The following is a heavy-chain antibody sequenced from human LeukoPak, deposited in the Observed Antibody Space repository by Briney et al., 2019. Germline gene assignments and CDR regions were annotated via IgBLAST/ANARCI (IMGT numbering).Heavy chain of an antibody. CDR2: ISGSGGNT. V-gene: IGHV3-23*01. J-gene: IGHJ4*02. CDR3: ATPIDFGSPRY. CDR1: GFPFSSYV. Sequence: GGSLRLSCAASGFPFSSYVMSWVRQAPGKGLEWVSSISGSGGNTYYADSVKGRFTISRDNSKSTLYLQMNSLRAEDRAIFYCATPIDFGSPRYWGQGTLVTVSS. D-gene: IGHD3-3*01.